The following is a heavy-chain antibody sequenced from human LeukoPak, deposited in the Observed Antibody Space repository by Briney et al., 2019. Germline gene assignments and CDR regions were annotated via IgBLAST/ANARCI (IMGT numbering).Heavy chain of an antibody. CDR3: ARAYYDSSGYYRRPDY. CDR2: INPNSGGT. Sequence: ASVTVSCKASGYTFTGYYMHWVRQAPGQGLEWMGWINPNSGGTNYAQKFQGRVTMTRDTSISTAYMELSRLRSDDTAVYYCARAYYDSSGYYRRPDYWGQGTLVTVSS. V-gene: IGHV1-2*02. D-gene: IGHD3-22*01. CDR1: GYTFTGYY. J-gene: IGHJ4*02.